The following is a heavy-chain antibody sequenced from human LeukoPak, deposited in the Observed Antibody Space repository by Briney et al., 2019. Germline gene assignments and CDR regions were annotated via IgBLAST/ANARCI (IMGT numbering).Heavy chain of an antibody. J-gene: IGHJ4*02. CDR3: AKDYYDYVWGSSVFDY. D-gene: IGHD3-16*01. CDR2: IWYDGNNK. V-gene: IGHV3-33*06. CDR1: GFSFSSYG. Sequence: VGCLRLSCAASGFSFSSYGMHSVRQAPGKGLGWVAVIWYDGNNKYYADSVKGRFTISRDNSKNTLYMQMNSLRAEDTAVYYCAKDYYDYVWGSSVFDYWGQGTLVTVSS.